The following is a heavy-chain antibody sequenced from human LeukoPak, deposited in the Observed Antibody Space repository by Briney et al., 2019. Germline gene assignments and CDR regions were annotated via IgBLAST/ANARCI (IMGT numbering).Heavy chain of an antibody. J-gene: IGHJ4*02. CDR2: IYHSGST. Sequence: SETLSLTCAVSGYSISSGYYWGWIRQPAGKGLEWIGSIYHSGSTYYNSSLKSRVTISVDTSKNQFSLKLSSVTAADTAVYYCVAYDSSGYFFDYWRQGTLVTVSS. V-gene: IGHV4-38-2*01. CDR1: GYSISSGYY. D-gene: IGHD3-22*01. CDR3: VAYDSSGYFFDY.